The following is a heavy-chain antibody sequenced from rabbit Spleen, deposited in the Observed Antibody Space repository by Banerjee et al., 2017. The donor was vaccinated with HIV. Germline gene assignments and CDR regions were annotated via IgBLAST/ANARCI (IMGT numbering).Heavy chain of an antibody. D-gene: IGHD2-1*01. CDR1: GFDFSVFY. V-gene: IGHV1S45*01. CDR3: ARDLVGVIGWNFYL. CDR2: IYTSDGST. Sequence: QEQLVESGGGLVQPEGSLTLTCKASGFDFSVFYMCWFRQAPGKGPEWIASIYTSDGSTYYASWAKGRFTISKTSSTTVTLQMTSLTAADTATYFCARDLVGVIGWNFYLWGQGTLVTVS. J-gene: IGHJ4*01.